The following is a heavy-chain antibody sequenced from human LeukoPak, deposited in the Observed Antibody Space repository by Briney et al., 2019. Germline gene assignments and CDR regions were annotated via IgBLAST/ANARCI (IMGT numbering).Heavy chain of an antibody. CDR1: GYNFNKYG. CDR2: INPNSGGT. CDR3: ARVPIPPPGHLGEGGAFDI. Sequence: GASVKVSCKTSGYNFNKYGISWVRQAPGQGLEWMGWINPNSGGTNYAQKFQGRVTMTRDTSISTAYMELSRLRSDDTAVYYCARVPIPPPGHLGEGGAFDIWGQGTMVTVSS. J-gene: IGHJ3*02. V-gene: IGHV1-2*02. D-gene: IGHD3-16*01.